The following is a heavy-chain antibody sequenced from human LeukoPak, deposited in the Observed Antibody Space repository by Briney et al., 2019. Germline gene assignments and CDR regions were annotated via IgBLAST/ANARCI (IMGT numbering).Heavy chain of an antibody. V-gene: IGHV4-31*03. J-gene: IGHJ4*02. CDR2: IYYSGST. Sequence: SETLSLTCTVSGGSIGSGGYYWSWIRQRPGKGLEWIGYIYYSGSTYYNPSLKSRVTISVDTFKNQFSLKLTPVTAADTAVYYCARRGEWELRAGPFDYWGQGTLVTVSS. D-gene: IGHD1-26*01. CDR1: GGSIGSGGYY. CDR3: ARRGEWELRAGPFDY.